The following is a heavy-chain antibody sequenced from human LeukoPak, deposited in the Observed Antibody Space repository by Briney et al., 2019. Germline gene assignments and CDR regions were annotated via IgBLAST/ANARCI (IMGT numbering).Heavy chain of an antibody. J-gene: IGHJ3*02. V-gene: IGHV1-69*06. CDR1: GGTFSSYA. CDR2: IIPIFGTA. D-gene: IGHD1/OR15-1a*01. CDR3: ARPTIAQIGTTRQVYAFDI. Sequence: ASVKVSCKASGGTFSSYAISWVRQAPGQGLEWMGGIIPIFGTANYAQKFQGRVTITADKSTSTAYMELSSLRSEDTAVYYCARPTIAQIGTTRQVYAFDIWGQGTMVTVSS.